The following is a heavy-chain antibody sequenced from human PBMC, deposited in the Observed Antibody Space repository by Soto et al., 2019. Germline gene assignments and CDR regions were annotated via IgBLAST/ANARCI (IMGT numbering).Heavy chain of an antibody. CDR3: VRENRVSNMGLLA. V-gene: IGHV3-30-3*01. CDR2: ISYDGSNK. D-gene: IGHD2-8*01. Sequence: PGVSLILSCAASGFTFSSYAMHWVRQAPGKGLEWVAVISYDGSNKYYADSVKGRFTISRDNAKNELYLEMTSLRVEETAVYYCVRENRVSNMGLLAWSGGTWVTVSS. CDR1: GFTFSSYA. J-gene: IGHJ5*02.